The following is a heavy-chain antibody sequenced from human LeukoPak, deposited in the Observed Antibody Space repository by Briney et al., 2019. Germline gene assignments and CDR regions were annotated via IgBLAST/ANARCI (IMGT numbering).Heavy chain of an antibody. D-gene: IGHD4-17*01. CDR3: ARDQWAMTTVTTVVDY. CDR1: GFTFSDYY. Sequence: GGSLRLSCAASGFTFSDYYMSWIRQAPGKGLEWVSYISSSGTTIYYADSVKGRFTISRDNAKNSLYLQMNSLRAEDTAVYYRARDQWAMTTVTTVVDYWGQGTLVTVSS. V-gene: IGHV3-11*01. J-gene: IGHJ4*02. CDR2: ISSSGTTI.